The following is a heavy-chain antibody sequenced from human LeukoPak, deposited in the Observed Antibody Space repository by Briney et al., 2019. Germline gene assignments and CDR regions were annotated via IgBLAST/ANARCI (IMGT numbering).Heavy chain of an antibody. CDR1: GYSFTSYW. D-gene: IGHD3-16*01. CDR2: IYPGDSDT. V-gene: IGHV5-51*01. CDR3: ARQSLDDTQGGTFWVY. J-gene: IGHJ4*02. Sequence: GESLKISCKGSGYSFTSYWIGWVRQMPGKGLEWMGIIYPGDSDTRYSPSFQGQVTISADKSISTAYLQWSSLKASDTAMYYCARQSLDDTQGGTFWVYWGQGTLVTVSS.